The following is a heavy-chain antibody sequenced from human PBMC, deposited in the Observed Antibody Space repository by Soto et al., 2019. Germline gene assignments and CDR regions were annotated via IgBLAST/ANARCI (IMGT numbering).Heavy chain of an antibody. CDR1: GFAFGNSW. CDR2: MTSDGRTT. Sequence: EVQLVDSGGGLVQPGGSLRLSCVASGFAFGNSWMHWVRQPPGKGPEWVSRMTSDGRTTQYADSVKGRFTVSRDNAKNTLYLQMNSLRAEDTAVYYCATAEVDYWGPGTLVTVSS. V-gene: IGHV3-74*01. J-gene: IGHJ4*02. CDR3: ATAEVDY.